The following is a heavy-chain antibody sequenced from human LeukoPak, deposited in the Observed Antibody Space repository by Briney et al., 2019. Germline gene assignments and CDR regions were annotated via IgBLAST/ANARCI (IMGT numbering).Heavy chain of an antibody. V-gene: IGHV4-61*01. CDR1: GGSVYSGTYY. J-gene: IGHJ4*02. Sequence: SETLSLTCIVSGGSVYSGTYYWSWVRQPPGKVLEWIGYVYYSGSTNYNPSLKSRVTISLDTSKNQFSLRLSSVTAADTAVYYCARIKSSGWYYDYWGQGTLVTVSS. D-gene: IGHD6-19*01. CDR3: ARIKSSGWYYDY. CDR2: VYYSGST.